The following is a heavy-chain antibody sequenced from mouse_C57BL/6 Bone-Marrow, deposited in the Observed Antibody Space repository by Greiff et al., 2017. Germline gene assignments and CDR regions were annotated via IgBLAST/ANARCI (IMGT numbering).Heavy chain of an antibody. CDR2: INPGSGGT. J-gene: IGHJ1*03. CDR3: ARSDGSSFWYFDV. CDR1: GYAFTNYL. Sequence: VQLVESGAELVRPGTSVKVSCKASGYAFTNYLIEWVKQRPGQGLEWIGVINPGSGGTNYNEKFKGKATLTADKSSSTAYMQLSSLTSEDSAVYFCARSDGSSFWYFDVWGTGTTVTVSS. D-gene: IGHD1-1*01. V-gene: IGHV1-54*01.